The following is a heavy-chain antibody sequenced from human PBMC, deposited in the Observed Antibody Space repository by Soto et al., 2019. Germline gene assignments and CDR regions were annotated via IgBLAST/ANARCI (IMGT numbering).Heavy chain of an antibody. J-gene: IGHJ4*02. Sequence: SETLSLTCTVSGGSISSGDYYWSWIRQPPGKGLEWIGYIYYSGSTYYNPSLKSRVTISVDTSKNQFSLKLSSVTAADTAVYYCASLAGGTAYYFDYWGQGTLVTVSS. CDR3: ASLAGGTAYYFDY. CDR2: IYYSGST. V-gene: IGHV4-30-4*01. CDR1: GGSISSGDYY. D-gene: IGHD1-26*01.